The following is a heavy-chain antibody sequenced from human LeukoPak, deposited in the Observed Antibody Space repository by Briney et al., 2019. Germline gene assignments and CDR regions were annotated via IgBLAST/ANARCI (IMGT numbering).Heavy chain of an antibody. V-gene: IGHV4-38-2*02. D-gene: IGHD2-2*01. J-gene: IGHJ5*02. CDR2: IYHTGSA. CDR1: GYSFSSGYQ. CDR3: ARDPRWLTPDCTTTSCYENYFDP. Sequence: PSETLSLTCVVSGYSFSSGYQWAWVRQYPGKGLEWIGSIYHTGSAHYNPSLQSRVTISVDTSNNQFSLRLNSVTAADTAVYYCARDPRWLTPDCTTTSCYENYFDPWGQGTLVTVSS.